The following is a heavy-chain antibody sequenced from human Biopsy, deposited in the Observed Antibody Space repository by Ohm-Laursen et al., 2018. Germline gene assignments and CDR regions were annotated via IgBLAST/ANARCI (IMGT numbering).Heavy chain of an antibody. V-gene: IGHV1-46*01. J-gene: IGHJ6*02. CDR3: ARAGVGSDGTDSYYYGMDV. CDR1: GNTFSTYH. CDR2: ISPSGATT. D-gene: IGHD5-24*01. Sequence: SVKVSCKASGNTFSTYHIHWVRQAPGQGLEWMGIISPSGATTSFSQKFQVRITMTRDTSTGTVYMDLNSLGSEDKAVYYCARAGVGSDGTDSYYYGMDVWGPGTTVTVSS.